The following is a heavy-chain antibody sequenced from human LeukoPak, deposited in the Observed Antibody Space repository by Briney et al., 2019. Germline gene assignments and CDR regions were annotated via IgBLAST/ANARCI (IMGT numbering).Heavy chain of an antibody. V-gene: IGHV1-46*01. J-gene: IGHJ4*02. CDR3: ARDRGVLVRQRGVARAGYYFDY. CDR2: INPSGGST. Sequence: ASVMVSCKASGYTFTSYYMHWVRQAPGQGLEWMGIINPSGGSTSYAQKFQGRVTMTRDTSTSTVYMELSSLRSEDTAVYYCARDRGVLVRQRGVARAGYYFDYWGQGTLVTVSS. CDR1: GYTFTSYY. D-gene: IGHD3-10*01.